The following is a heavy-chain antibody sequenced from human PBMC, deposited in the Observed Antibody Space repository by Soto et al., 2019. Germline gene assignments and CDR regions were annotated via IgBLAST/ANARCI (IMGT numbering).Heavy chain of an antibody. CDR1: GFTFSSYT. V-gene: IGHV3-48*02. CDR2: MSSTTSTI. D-gene: IGHD2-2*01. CDR3: ARLLVPASTFDY. Sequence: GGSLRLSCAASGFTFSSYTMNWVRQAPGKGLEWVSYMSSTTSTIYYADSVKGRFTISRDNAKNSLSLQMNSLRDDDTAVYYCARLLVPASTFDYWGQGTLVTAPQ. J-gene: IGHJ4*02.